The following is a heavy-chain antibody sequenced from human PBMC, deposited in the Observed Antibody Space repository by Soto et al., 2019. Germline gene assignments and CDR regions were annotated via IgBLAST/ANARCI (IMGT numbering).Heavy chain of an antibody. Sequence: PGGSLRLSCAASGFTFSSYAMSWVRQAPGKGLEWVSAISGSGGSTYYADSVKGRFTISRDNSKNTLYLQMNSLRAEDTAVYCCAKDLSFGLQQLDYYYGMDVWGQGTTVTVSS. J-gene: IGHJ6*02. V-gene: IGHV3-23*01. CDR1: GFTFSSYA. D-gene: IGHD6-13*01. CDR3: AKDLSFGLQQLDYYYGMDV. CDR2: ISGSGGST.